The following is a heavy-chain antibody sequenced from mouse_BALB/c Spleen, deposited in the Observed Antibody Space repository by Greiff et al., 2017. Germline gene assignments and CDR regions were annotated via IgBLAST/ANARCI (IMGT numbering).Heavy chain of an antibody. Sequence: EVKLMESGGGLVKPGGSLKLSCAASGFTFSSYTMSWVRQTPEKRLEWVATISSGGSYTYYPDSVKGRFTISRDNAKNTLYLQMSSLKSEDTAMYYCTSDESDWFAYWGQGTLVTVSA. V-gene: IGHV5-6-4*01. CDR2: ISSGGSYT. D-gene: IGHD1-3*01. J-gene: IGHJ3*01. CDR3: TSDESDWFAY. CDR1: GFTFSSYT.